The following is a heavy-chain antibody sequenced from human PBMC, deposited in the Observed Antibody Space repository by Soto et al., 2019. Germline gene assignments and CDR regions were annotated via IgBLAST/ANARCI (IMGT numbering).Heavy chain of an antibody. CDR2: ISSSGSTI. Sequence: QVQLVESGGGLVKPGGSLRRSCAASGFTCSDYYMSWIRQAPGKGLQWVSYISSSGSTIYYADSVKGRFTISRDNDKNSLYLQMNSLRAEDTAVSYCARGVMIFGVVPYYYGMDVWGQGTTVTVSS. CDR3: ARGVMIFGVVPYYYGMDV. J-gene: IGHJ6*02. V-gene: IGHV3-11*01. D-gene: IGHD3-3*01. CDR1: GFTCSDYY.